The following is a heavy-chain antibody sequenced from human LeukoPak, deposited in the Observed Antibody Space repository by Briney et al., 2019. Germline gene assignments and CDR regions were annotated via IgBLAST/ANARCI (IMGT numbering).Heavy chain of an antibody. Sequence: SETLSLTCAVYGGSFSGYYWSWIRQPPGKRLEWIGEINHRGSTNYNPSLKSRVTISVDTSKNQFSLKLSSVTAADTAVYYCAMRAGFDYVWGSYRWSYYFDYWGQGTLVTVSS. D-gene: IGHD3-16*02. CDR1: GGSFSGYY. J-gene: IGHJ4*02. CDR3: AMRAGFDYVWGSYRWSYYFDY. V-gene: IGHV4-34*01. CDR2: INHRGST.